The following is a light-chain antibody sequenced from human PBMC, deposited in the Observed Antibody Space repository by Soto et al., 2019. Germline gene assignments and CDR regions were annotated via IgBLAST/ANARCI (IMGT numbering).Light chain of an antibody. CDR3: QQRSNWLT. V-gene: IGKV3-11*01. Sequence: EIVLTQSPATLSLSPGERATLSCRASQSVSSYLAWYQQKPGQAPRLLIYDASNSATGIPARFSGSGSGTDFTLTSSSLEPEDFSGYYCQQRSNWLTFGGGTKVEIK. J-gene: IGKJ4*01. CDR2: DAS. CDR1: QSVSSY.